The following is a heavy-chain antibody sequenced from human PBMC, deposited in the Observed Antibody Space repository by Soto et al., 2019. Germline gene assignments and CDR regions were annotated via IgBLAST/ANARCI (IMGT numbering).Heavy chain of an antibody. CDR1: GFTFSSYW. D-gene: IGHD1-26*01. V-gene: IGHV3-7*03. Sequence: EVQSVESGGGLVQPGGSLRLSCAASGFTFSSYWMSWVRQAPGKGLEWVANIKDDGSEIYYVDSVKGRFTISRDNAKNSLYLQMNSLRDEDTAVYYCARGWASLDYWGQGTLVTVSS. CDR3: ARGWASLDY. J-gene: IGHJ4*02. CDR2: IKDDGSEI.